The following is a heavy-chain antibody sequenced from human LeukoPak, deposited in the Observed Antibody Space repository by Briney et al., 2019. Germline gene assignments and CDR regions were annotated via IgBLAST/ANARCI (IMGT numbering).Heavy chain of an antibody. Sequence: GGSLRLSCAASGFTFSSYAMSWVRQAPGKGLEWVSVIYSGSSTYYADSVKGRFTISRDNSKNTLYLQMNSLRAEDTAVYYCARAVTPIDYWGQGTLVTVSS. CDR2: IYSGSST. V-gene: IGHV3-53*01. CDR3: ARAVTPIDY. J-gene: IGHJ4*02. CDR1: GFTFSSYA. D-gene: IGHD4-17*01.